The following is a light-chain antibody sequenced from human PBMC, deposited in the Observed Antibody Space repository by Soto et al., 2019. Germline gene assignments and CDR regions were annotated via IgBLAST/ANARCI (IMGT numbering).Light chain of an antibody. CDR3: QQYNNWPPWT. J-gene: IGKJ1*01. V-gene: IGKV3-11*01. Sequence: EVVLTQSPATLSLSPGERATLSCRASQSVSSYLAWYQQKPGQAPRLLIYGASSRATGIPDRFSGSGSGTGFTLTISRLEPEDFAVYYCQQYNNWPPWTFGQGTKVDIK. CDR2: GAS. CDR1: QSVSSY.